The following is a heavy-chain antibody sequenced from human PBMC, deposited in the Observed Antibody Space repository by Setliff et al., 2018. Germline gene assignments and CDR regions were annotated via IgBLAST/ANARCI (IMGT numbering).Heavy chain of an antibody. Sequence: PGGSLRLSCVASGFTFSSYWMSWVRQAPGKGLEWVANIDQFGSQKYYLDSVKGRFTISRDNAKNSLYLQLNSLTAEDTAVYYCARGPPYYDFWSAYFPGYWGQGTLVTVSS. CDR2: IDQFGSQK. J-gene: IGHJ4*02. D-gene: IGHD3-3*01. V-gene: IGHV3-7*01. CDR3: ARGPPYYDFWSAYFPGY. CDR1: GFTFSSYW.